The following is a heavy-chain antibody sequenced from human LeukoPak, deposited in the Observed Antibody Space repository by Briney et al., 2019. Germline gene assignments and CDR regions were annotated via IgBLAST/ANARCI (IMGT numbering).Heavy chain of an antibody. CDR3: ARGVYIAAAQYGY. CDR1: GGSLSSYY. J-gene: IGHJ4*02. V-gene: IGHV4-59*01. Sequence: SETLSLTRTVSGGSLSSYYWSWLRQPPGKGLEWIGYIYYSGSTNYNPSLMSRVTISVDTSKNQSSLKLSSVTAADTAVYYCARGVYIAAAQYGYWGQGTLVTVSS. CDR2: IYYSGST. D-gene: IGHD6-13*01.